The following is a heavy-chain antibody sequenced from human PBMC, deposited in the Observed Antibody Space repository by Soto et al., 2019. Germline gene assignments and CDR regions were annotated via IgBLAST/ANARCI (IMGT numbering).Heavy chain of an antibody. D-gene: IGHD1-1*01. CDR1: GGSISSTSYY. Sequence: SETLSLTCTVSGGSISSTSYYCGWVRQPPEKGLEWIGAISYGGSTYHNPSLRSRVTIFVDTSKSQFSLDLTSVTAADTAVYYCARHRRETGTYAQPLDYWGQGTLVTVS. CDR3: ARHRRETGTYAQPLDY. J-gene: IGHJ4*02. V-gene: IGHV4-39*01. CDR2: ISYGGST.